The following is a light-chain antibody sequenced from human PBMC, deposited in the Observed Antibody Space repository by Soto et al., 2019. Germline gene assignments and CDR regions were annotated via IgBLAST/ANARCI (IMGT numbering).Light chain of an antibody. CDR3: QQYSGSPVT. Sequence: EIVLAQSPDTLSLSPGERATLSCRASQRVSNTYLAWYQQKPGQAPRLLIYGVSSRATGIPDRFSGSGSGTDFTLTISRLEPEDFAVYYCQQYSGSPVTFGGGTKVDIK. V-gene: IGKV3-20*01. CDR1: QRVSNTY. J-gene: IGKJ4*01. CDR2: GVS.